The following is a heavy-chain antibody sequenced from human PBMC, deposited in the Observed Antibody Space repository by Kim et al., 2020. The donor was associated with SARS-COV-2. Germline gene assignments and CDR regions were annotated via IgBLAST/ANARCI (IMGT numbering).Heavy chain of an antibody. V-gene: IGHV3-30*09. CDR3: ARDPLSPYTSSWSENGMDV. CDR1: GFTFRSYA. Sequence: GGSLRLSCAASGFTFRSYAMHWVRQAPGKGLEWVAVIAYDGSYKYYADSVKGRFAISRDNSKNTLYLQMNSLRAEDTAVYFCARDPLSPYTSSWSENGMDVWGQGTTVTVSS. J-gene: IGHJ6*02. D-gene: IGHD6-13*01. CDR2: IAYDGSYK.